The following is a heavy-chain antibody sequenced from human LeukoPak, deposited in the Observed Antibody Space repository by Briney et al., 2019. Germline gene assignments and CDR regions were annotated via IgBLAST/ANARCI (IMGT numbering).Heavy chain of an antibody. D-gene: IGHD5-18*01. CDR3: ASGGYSYGFDY. CDR2: IYHNGKT. CDR1: GGSISSGGYS. V-gene: IGHV4-30-2*01. J-gene: IGHJ4*02. Sequence: SQTLSLTCAVSGGSISSGGYSWSWIRQPPGKGLEWIGYIYHNGKTYYSPSLKSRVTISVDRSKNQLSLKLSSVTAADTAMYYCASGGYSYGFDYWGQGTLVTVSS.